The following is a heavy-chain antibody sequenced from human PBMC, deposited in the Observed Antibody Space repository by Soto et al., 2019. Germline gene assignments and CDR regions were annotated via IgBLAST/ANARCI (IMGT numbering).Heavy chain of an antibody. V-gene: IGHV3-30*18. CDR3: AKDHRNGGTRVDY. CDR1: GFSFRAHG. CDR2: ISYDGSYS. Sequence: QVQLVESGGGVVQPGRXLRLSCVASGFSFRAHGMHWVRQAPGKGLEWVAVISYDGSYSYYADSVKGRFSISRDNWNNALYLQMSSLRPEDTAVYFCAKDHRNGGTRVDYWGQGTLVTVSS. D-gene: IGHD2-15*01. J-gene: IGHJ4*02.